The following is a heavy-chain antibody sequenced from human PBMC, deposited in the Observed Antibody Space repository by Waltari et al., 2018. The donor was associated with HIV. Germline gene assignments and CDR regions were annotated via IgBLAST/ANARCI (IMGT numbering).Heavy chain of an antibody. CDR3: ARQRDMITFGGVIA. J-gene: IGHJ4*02. Sequence: EVQLVQSGAEVKKPGESLKISCKGSGYSFTSYWIGWVRPMPGKGLDWMGTSHPVDLDTRYSPAFQGRVTIAADKSISTAYLQGSSLKASDTAMYYCARQRDMITFGGVIAWGQGTLVTVSS. V-gene: IGHV5-51*01. CDR2: SHPVDLDT. D-gene: IGHD3-16*02. CDR1: GYSFTSYW.